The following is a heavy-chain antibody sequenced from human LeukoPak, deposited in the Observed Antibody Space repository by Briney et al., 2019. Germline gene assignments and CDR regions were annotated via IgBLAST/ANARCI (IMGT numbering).Heavy chain of an antibody. CDR2: IYHSGST. D-gene: IGHD4-23*01. CDR1: GGSISSGGYY. J-gene: IGHJ4*02. V-gene: IGHV4-30-2*01. Sequence: SETLSLTCTVSGGSISSGGYYWSWIRQPPGKGLEWIGYIYHSGSTYYNPSLKSRVTISVDRSKNQFSLKPSSVTAADTAVYYCASSMGNYGGNTLGPIDYWGQGTLVTVSS. CDR3: ASSMGNYGGNTLGPIDY.